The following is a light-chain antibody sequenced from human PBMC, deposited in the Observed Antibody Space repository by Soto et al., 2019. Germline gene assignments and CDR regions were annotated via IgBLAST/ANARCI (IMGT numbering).Light chain of an antibody. CDR3: SSFTSRFTFV. CDR2: EVT. Sequence: QSVLTQPASVSGSPGQSIAISCIGTRSDVGAYNYVSWYQQHPGKAPKLMISEVTNRPSGVSDRFSGSKSGNTASLTISGLQAEDEADYYCSSFTSRFTFVFGTGTKVTVL. V-gene: IGLV2-14*01. CDR1: RSDVGAYNY. J-gene: IGLJ1*01.